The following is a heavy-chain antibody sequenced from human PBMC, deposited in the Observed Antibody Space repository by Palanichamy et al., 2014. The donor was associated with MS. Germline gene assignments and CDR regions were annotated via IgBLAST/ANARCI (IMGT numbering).Heavy chain of an antibody. CDR1: GFTFSSYA. CDR3: ASSLGGDWLYYFDY. D-gene: IGHD2-21*02. J-gene: IGHJ4*02. CDR2: ISYDGSNK. V-gene: IGHV3-30-3*01. Sequence: QVQLVESGGGVVQPGRSLRLSCAASGFTFSSYAMHWVRQAPGKGLEWVAVISYDGSNKYYADSVKGRFTISRDNSKNTLYLQMNSLRAEDTAVYYCASSLGGDWLYYFDYWGQGTLVTVSS.